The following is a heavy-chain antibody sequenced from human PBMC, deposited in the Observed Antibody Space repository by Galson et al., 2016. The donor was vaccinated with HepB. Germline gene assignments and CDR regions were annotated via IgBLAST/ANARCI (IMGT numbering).Heavy chain of an antibody. V-gene: IGHV3-30*04. CDR2: ISYDGSRR. CDR1: GFTFSYHA. Sequence: SLRLSCAASGFTFSYHALHWVRQAPGKGLEWVSVISYDGSRRYYADSVKGRFTIYRDNSKNTLFLQMNSLTREDTAVYFCARDPDYNNSTGTFDYWGQGTTVTVSS. J-gene: IGHJ4*03. D-gene: IGHD3-9*01. CDR3: ARDPDYNNSTGTFDY.